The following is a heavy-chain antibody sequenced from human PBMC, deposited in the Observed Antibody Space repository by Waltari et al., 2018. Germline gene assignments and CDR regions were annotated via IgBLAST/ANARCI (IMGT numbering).Heavy chain of an antibody. Sequence: EVQLVESGGGLVQPGGSLRLSCAASGFTFNNHWMHWVRQAPGKGLLWVSSINTDGSGSSYADSVKGRFTISRDNAMNTLYLQMDSLRAEDTGVYYCVRARLRYFDYWGQGALVTVSS. CDR1: GFTFNNHW. J-gene: IGHJ4*02. CDR2: INTDGSGS. V-gene: IGHV3-74*01. CDR3: VRARLRYFDY. D-gene: IGHD4-17*01.